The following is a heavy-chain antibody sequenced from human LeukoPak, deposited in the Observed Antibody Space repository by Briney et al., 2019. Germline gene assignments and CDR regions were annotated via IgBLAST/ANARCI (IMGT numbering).Heavy chain of an antibody. CDR2: IYYSGST. Sequence: PSETLSLTCTVSGGSISSGGYYWSWIRHPPGKGLEWSGYIYYSGSTYYNPSLKSRVTISVDTSKNQFSLKLSSVTAADTAVDDCATRAGDYWGQGTLVTVSS. CDR1: GGSISSGGYY. V-gene: IGHV4-31*03. D-gene: IGHD6-13*01. CDR3: ATRAGDY. J-gene: IGHJ4*02.